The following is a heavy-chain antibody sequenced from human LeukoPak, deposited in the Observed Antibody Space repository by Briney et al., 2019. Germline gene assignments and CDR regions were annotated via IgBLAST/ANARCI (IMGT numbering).Heavy chain of an antibody. CDR1: GYTFTSYV. J-gene: IGHJ4*02. CDR3: ATGEYSSGWYLY. CDR2: ISAYNGNT. Sequence: ASVKVSCKASGYTFTSYVISWVRQAPGQGLEWMGWISAYNGNTNYAQKLQGRVTMTTDTSTSTAYMELRSLRSDDKAVYYCATGEYSSGWYLYWGQGTLVTVSS. V-gene: IGHV1-18*01. D-gene: IGHD6-19*01.